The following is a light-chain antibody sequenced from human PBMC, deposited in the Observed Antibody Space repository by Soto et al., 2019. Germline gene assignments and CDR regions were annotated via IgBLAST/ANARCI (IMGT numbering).Light chain of an antibody. CDR2: EVV. V-gene: IGLV2-8*01. Sequence: QSVLTQHPSASGSPGQSVNISCTGTKNDIGVYDFVSWYQHHPGKAPRLIIYEVVQRPSGVPDRFSGSKSGNTASLTVSGLQAADEADDFCKSYAGSNTYVFGSGTKVTVL. CDR3: KSYAGSNTYV. J-gene: IGLJ1*01. CDR1: KNDIGVYDF.